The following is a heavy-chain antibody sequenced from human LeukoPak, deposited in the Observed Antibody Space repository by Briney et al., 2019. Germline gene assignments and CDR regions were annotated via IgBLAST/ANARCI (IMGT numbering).Heavy chain of an antibody. J-gene: IGHJ4*02. CDR3: ARSNLNDY. D-gene: IGHD2/OR15-2a*01. CDR1: GFTFSTYS. V-gene: IGHV3-21*01. Sequence: TGGSLRLSCAASGFTFSTYSMNWVRQAPGKGLVWVSAITSSSSNIYYADSVKGRFTISRDNAKNSLYLQMNSLGAEDTAVYYCARSNLNDYWGQGTLVTVSS. CDR2: ITSSSSNI.